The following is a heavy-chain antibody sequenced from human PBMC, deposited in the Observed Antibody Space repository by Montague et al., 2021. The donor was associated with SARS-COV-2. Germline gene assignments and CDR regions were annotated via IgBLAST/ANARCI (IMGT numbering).Heavy chain of an antibody. V-gene: IGHV4-61*02. CDR2: ISISGSS. CDR1: GGSISSGSYY. J-gene: IGHJ4*02. Sequence: TLSLTCTVSGGSISSGSYYWSWIRQPAGKGLEWTGSISISGSSNYTPSLKSRVTVSVDTSKNQFSLKLISVTAADTAVYYCARDIAVAGLFDYWGQGTLVTVSS. D-gene: IGHD6-19*01. CDR3: ARDIAVAGLFDY.